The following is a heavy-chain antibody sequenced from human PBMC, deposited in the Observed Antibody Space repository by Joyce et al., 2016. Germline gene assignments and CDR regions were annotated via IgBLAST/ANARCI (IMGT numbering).Heavy chain of an antibody. Sequence: QVQLQEAGPGLVKPSETLSLTCTVSGGSVTSGGTYWSWIRQHPGRGLAWIGYIFYSGITFSNPSLRSRVTISLDTSKNQFSLKLRSVTAADTAVYFCARDLYHDTTCYQGYFDYWGQGTLVTVSS. CDR3: ARDLYHDTTCYQGYFDY. CDR1: GGSVTSGGTY. CDR2: IFYSGIT. D-gene: IGHD3-22*01. V-gene: IGHV4-31*03. J-gene: IGHJ4*02.